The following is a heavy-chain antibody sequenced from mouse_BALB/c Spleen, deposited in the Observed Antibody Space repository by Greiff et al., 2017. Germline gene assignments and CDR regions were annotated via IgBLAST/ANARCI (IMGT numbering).Heavy chain of an antibody. Sequence: QVQLKESGPGLVAPSQSLSITCTVSGFSLTSYGVSWVRQPPGKGLEWLGVIWGDGSTNYHSALISSLSISKDNSKSQVFLKLNSLQADDTATYYCVCAKRGETWLAYWGQGTLVTVSA. D-gene: IGHD6-1*01. J-gene: IGHJ3*01. CDR3: VCAKRGETWLAY. CDR1: GFSLTSYG. CDR2: IWGDGST. V-gene: IGHV2-3*01.